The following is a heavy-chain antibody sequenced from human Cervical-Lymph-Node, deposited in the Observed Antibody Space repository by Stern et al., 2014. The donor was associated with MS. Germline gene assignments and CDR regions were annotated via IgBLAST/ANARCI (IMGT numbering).Heavy chain of an antibody. Sequence: QDPLVQSGAEVQNPGSSVKVSCKASGGTFSSYAIRWVRQAPGQGLEWMGGIIPILGTANYAQKFQGRVTITADESTSTAYMELSSLRSEDTAVYYCARGELKEGLVRGMDVWGQGTTVTVSS. D-gene: IGHD1-26*01. CDR2: IIPILGTA. CDR3: ARGELKEGLVRGMDV. J-gene: IGHJ6*02. CDR1: GGTFSSYA. V-gene: IGHV1-69*12.